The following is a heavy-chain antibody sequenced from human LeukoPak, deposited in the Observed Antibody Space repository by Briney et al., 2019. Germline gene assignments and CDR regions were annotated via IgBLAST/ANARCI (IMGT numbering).Heavy chain of an antibody. CDR1: GFTFSSYS. Sequence: GGSLRLSCAASGFTFSSYSMNWVRQAPGKGLEWVSSISSSSSYIHYADSVKGRFTISRDNSKNTLYLQMNSLRAEDTAVYYCARVGGYYYDSSGYYSDAFDIWGQGTMVTVSS. CDR2: ISSSSSYI. V-gene: IGHV3-21*01. J-gene: IGHJ3*02. D-gene: IGHD3-22*01. CDR3: ARVGGYYYDSSGYYSDAFDI.